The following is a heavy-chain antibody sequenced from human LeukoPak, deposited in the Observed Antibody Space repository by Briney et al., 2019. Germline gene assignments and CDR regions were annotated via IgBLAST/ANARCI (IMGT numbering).Heavy chain of an antibody. J-gene: IGHJ5*02. CDR3: ARGDLGFDP. V-gene: IGHV4-59*08. Sequence: SETLSLTCTVSGGSISSYYWSWIRQPPGKGLEWIGYIYYSGSTNYNPSLKSRVNISVDTSKNQFSLKLSSVTAADTAVYYCARGDLGFDPWGQGTLVTVSS. D-gene: IGHD1-26*01. CDR2: IYYSGST. CDR1: GGSISSYY.